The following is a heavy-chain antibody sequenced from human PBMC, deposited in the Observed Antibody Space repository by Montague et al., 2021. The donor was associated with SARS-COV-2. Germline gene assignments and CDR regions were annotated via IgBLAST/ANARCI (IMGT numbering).Heavy chain of an antibody. CDR3: ARGGTYHYGMDG. V-gene: IGHV4-4*02. Sequence: SETLSLTCAVSDGSISSPNWWNWVRQPPGKGLEWIGEIYYTGNTNYNPSLKSRVTIFIDKSKNHFSLQLSSVTAADTAGYYCARGGTYHYGMDGWGQGTTVAVSS. J-gene: IGHJ6*02. D-gene: IGHD3-16*01. CDR2: IYYTGNT. CDR1: DGSISSPNW.